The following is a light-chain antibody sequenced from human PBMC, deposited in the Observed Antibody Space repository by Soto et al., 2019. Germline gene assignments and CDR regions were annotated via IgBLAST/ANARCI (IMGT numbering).Light chain of an antibody. Sequence: DIQLTQSPSFLSASVGDRVTITCRASQGIYSHLAWYQQKPGKAPKLLLYAASTLQSGVPSRFSGSRSGTDFTLTVSSLQPDDFATSYCQHHNSYPLTFGGGTKVEIK. J-gene: IGKJ4*01. CDR2: AAS. V-gene: IGKV1-9*01. CDR3: QHHNSYPLT. CDR1: QGIYSH.